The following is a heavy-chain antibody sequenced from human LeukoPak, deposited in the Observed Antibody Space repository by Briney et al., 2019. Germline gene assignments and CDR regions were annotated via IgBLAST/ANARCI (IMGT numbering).Heavy chain of an antibody. V-gene: IGHV3-23*01. CDR1: GFTFSNAW. J-gene: IGHJ4*02. Sequence: GGSLRLSCAASGFTFSNAWMSWVRQAPGKGLEWVSAISGSGGSTYYADSVKGRFTISRDNSKNTLYLQMNSLRAEDTAVYYCAKSSGSYYDYFDYWGQGTLVTVSS. CDR3: AKSSGSYYDYFDY. CDR2: ISGSGGST. D-gene: IGHD1-26*01.